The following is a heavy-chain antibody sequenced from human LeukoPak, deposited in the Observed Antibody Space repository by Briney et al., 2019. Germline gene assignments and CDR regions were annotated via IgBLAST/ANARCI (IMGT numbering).Heavy chain of an antibody. Sequence: PSETLSLTCSVSGASFSTNYWSWIRQPPGRGLEWIGYIYYSGSTNYNPSLKSRVTISVDTSKNQFSLKLSSVTAADTAVYYCASTNTYYDYVWGSYRFSFDYWGQGTLVTVSS. V-gene: IGHV4-59*01. J-gene: IGHJ4*02. CDR1: GASFSTNY. CDR2: IYYSGST. CDR3: ASTNTYYDYVWGSYRFSFDY. D-gene: IGHD3-16*02.